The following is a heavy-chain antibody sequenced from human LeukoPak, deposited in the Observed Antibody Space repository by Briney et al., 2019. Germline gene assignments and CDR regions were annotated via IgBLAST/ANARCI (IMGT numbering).Heavy chain of an antibody. CDR3: ASVDYYGSGNYYNDVDY. V-gene: IGHV3-21*01. CDR2: ISSSSSYI. D-gene: IGHD3-10*01. Sequence: GGSLRLSCAASGFTFSSYSMNWVRQAPGKGLEWVSSISSSSSYIYYADSVKGRFTISRDNAKNSLYLQMNSLRAEDTALYYCASVDYYGSGNYYNDVDYWGQGSLVTVSS. CDR1: GFTFSSYS. J-gene: IGHJ4*02.